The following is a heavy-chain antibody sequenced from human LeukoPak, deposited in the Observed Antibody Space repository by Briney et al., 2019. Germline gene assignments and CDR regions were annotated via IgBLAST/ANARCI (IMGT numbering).Heavy chain of an antibody. Sequence: SETLSLTCAVSGGSISSGGYSWSWIRQPPGKGLEWIGYISHSGGTYFNPSLKSRVTISVDRSKNQFSLKLSSVTAADTAVYYCARLGTTYSDYDYWGQGTLVTVSS. CDR1: GGSISSGGYS. CDR3: ARLGTTYSDYDY. D-gene: IGHD1-14*01. V-gene: IGHV4-30-2*01. J-gene: IGHJ4*02. CDR2: ISHSGGT.